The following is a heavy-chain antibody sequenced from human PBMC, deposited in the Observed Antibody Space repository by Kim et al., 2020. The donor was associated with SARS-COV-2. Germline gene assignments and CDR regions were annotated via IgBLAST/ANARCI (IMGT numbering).Heavy chain of an antibody. J-gene: IGHJ6*02. CDR2: ISGSGVST. V-gene: IGHV3-23*01. CDR1: GFTFSSYA. CDR3: AKGPLRIAARYYGMDV. D-gene: IGHD6-6*01. Sequence: GGSLRLSCAASGFTFSSYAMSWVRQAPGKGLEWVSAISGSGVSTYYADSVKGRFTISRDNSKNTLYVQMNSLRAEDTAVYYCAKGPLRIAARYYGMDVWGQGTTVTVSS.